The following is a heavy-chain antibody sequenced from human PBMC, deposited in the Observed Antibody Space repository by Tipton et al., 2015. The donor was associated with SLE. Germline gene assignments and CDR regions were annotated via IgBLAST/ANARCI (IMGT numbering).Heavy chain of an antibody. V-gene: IGHV3-74*01. Sequence: SLRLSCAASGFTFNNYWMHWVRQAPGKGLVWVSRINTDGSGANSADSVKGRFTISRDNAKNTLYLQMDGLRAEDTAVYYCAKIKVGATPFFDYWGQGKLVTVSS. D-gene: IGHD1-26*01. CDR1: GFTFNNYW. CDR3: AKIKVGATPFFDY. J-gene: IGHJ4*02. CDR2: INTDGSGA.